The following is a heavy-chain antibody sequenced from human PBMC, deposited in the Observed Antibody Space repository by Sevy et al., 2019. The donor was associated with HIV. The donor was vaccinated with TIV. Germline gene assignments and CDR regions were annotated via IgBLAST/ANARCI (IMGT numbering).Heavy chain of an antibody. D-gene: IGHD1-1*01. Sequence: GGSLRLSCAASGFTFNRYSMHWVRQAPGRGLEWVATISFDTTIKHYADSLKGRFTISRDNFQNSLYLQLNSLRPEYTAVYYCALERLSSDVAEYFQNWVQGTLVTVSS. CDR2: ISFDTTIK. V-gene: IGHV3-30-3*01. CDR1: GFTFNRYS. CDR3: ALERLSSDVAEYFQN. J-gene: IGHJ1*01.